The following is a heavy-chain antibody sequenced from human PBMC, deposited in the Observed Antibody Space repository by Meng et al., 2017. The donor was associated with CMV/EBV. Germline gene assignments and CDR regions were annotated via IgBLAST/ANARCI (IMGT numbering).Heavy chain of an antibody. CDR2: TRYDASKK. CDR3: AKNEGYCSSTSCRRYFDY. CDR1: GFTFSSYG. V-gene: IGHV3-30*02. Sequence: GESLKISCAASGFTFSSYGMGWVRQAPGKGLEWAAFTRYDASKKYYVDSVKGRFTISRDNSKNTLYLQMNSLRAEDTAVYYCAKNEGYCSSTSCRRYFDYWGQGTLVTVSS. J-gene: IGHJ4*02. D-gene: IGHD2-2*01.